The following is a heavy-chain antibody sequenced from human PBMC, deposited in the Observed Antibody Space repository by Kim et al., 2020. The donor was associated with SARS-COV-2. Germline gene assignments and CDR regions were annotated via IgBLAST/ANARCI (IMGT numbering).Heavy chain of an antibody. D-gene: IGHD6-13*01. J-gene: IGHJ1*01. CDR2: INTNTGNP. Sequence: ASVKVSCKASGYTFTSYAMNWVRQAPGQGLEWMGWINTNTGNPTYAQGFTGRFVFSLDTSVSTAYLQISSLKAEDTAVYYCAKHSSSWSIAEYFQHWGQGTLVTVSS. CDR1: GYTFTSYA. V-gene: IGHV7-4-1*02. CDR3: AKHSSSWSIAEYFQH.